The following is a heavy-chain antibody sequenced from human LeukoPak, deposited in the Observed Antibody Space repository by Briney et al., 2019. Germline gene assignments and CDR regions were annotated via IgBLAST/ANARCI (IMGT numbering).Heavy chain of an antibody. J-gene: IGHJ5*02. CDR2: ISSASNTI. Sequence: GESLRLSCAASGFTFSSYSMNWVRQAPGKGLEWVSYISSASNTIYYADSVKGRFTISRDNAKNSLYLQMNSLRAEDTAMYYCARDGWFGDYNWFDPWGQGTLSPSPQ. CDR3: ARDGWFGDYNWFDP. V-gene: IGHV3-48*01. CDR1: GFTFSSYS. D-gene: IGHD3-10*01.